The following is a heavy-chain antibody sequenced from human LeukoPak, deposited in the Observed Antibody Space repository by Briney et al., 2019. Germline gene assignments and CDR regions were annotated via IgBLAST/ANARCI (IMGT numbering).Heavy chain of an antibody. J-gene: IGHJ3*02. CDR1: GFIFSSYV. Sequence: GGSLRLSCAASGFIFSSYVMNWVRQAPGKGLEWVSGISGSGGSKNYADSVMGRFTISRDNSKNTLYLQMNSLRAEDTAVYHCARRDAGDAFDIWGQGTMVTVSS. CDR3: ARRDAGDAFDI. V-gene: IGHV3-23*01. CDR2: ISGSGGSK.